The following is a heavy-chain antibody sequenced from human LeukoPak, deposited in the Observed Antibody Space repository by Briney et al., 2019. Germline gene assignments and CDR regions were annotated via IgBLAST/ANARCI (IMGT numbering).Heavy chain of an antibody. V-gene: IGHV4-59*01. D-gene: IGHD3-10*01. Sequence: PSETLSLTCTVSGDSIRNFYWNWVRQPPGKGLEWIGYIYHSGNTNFNPSLKSRLTMSIDTSKNQFSLRLTSVTAADTAVYYCARGNYGSGSYYVVDFASWGQGTLVTVSS. CDR3: ARGNYGSGSYYVVDFAS. J-gene: IGHJ4*02. CDR1: GDSIRNFY. CDR2: IYHSGNT.